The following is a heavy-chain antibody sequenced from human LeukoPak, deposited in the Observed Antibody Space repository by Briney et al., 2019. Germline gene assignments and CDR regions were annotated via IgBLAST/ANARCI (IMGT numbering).Heavy chain of an antibody. CDR3: ARYGDSAWYDP. CDR2: IYYSGST. J-gene: IGHJ5*02. V-gene: IGHV4-30-4*01. D-gene: IGHD4-17*01. Sequence: PSETLSLTCTVSGVSISSGDYYWSWLRQPPGKGLGWIGYIYYSGSTYYNPSLKSRVTISVDTSKNQFSLKLSSVTAADTAVYFCARYGDSAWYDPWGQGTLVTVSS. CDR1: GVSISSGDYY.